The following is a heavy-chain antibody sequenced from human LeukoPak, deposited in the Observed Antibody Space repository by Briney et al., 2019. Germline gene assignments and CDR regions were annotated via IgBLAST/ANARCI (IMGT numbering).Heavy chain of an antibody. CDR1: GCTFSSYG. V-gene: IGHV3-33*01. Sequence: PGGSLRLSCAASGCTFSSYGMHWVRQAPGKGLEWVAVIWYDGSNKYYADSVKGRFTISRDNSKNTLYLQMNSLRAEDTAVYYCARVMNSGYADYWGQGTLVTVSS. CDR3: ARVMNSGYADY. D-gene: IGHD5-12*01. CDR2: IWYDGSNK. J-gene: IGHJ4*02.